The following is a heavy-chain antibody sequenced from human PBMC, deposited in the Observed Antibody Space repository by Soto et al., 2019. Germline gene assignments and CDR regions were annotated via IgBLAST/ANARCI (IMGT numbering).Heavy chain of an antibody. V-gene: IGHV4-59*01. Sequence: NPSETLSLTCTVSGGSISSYYWSWIRQPPGKGLEWIGYIYYSGSTNYNPSLKSRVTISVDTSKNQFSLKLSSVTAADTAVYYCARETTYYYDSSGVDVWGQGTTVTVSS. CDR3: ARETTYYYDSSGVDV. CDR2: IYYSGST. D-gene: IGHD3-22*01. CDR1: GGSISSYY. J-gene: IGHJ6*02.